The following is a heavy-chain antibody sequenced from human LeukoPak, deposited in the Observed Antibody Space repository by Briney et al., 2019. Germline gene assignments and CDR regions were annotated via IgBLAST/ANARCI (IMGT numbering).Heavy chain of an antibody. CDR3: ARDDIAAAEYFQH. CDR2: ISGSGGST. J-gene: IGHJ1*01. V-gene: IGHV3-23*01. CDR1: GFTFSNAW. D-gene: IGHD6-13*01. Sequence: GGSLRLSCAASGFTFSNAWMSWVRQAPGKGLEWVSAISGSGGSTYYADSVKGGFTISRDNAKNSLYLQMKSLRAEDTAVYYCARDDIAAAEYFQHWGQGTLVTVSS.